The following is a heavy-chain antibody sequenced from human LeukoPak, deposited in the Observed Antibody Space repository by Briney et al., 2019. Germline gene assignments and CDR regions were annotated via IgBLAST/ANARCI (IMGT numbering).Heavy chain of an antibody. V-gene: IGHV3-21*04. CDR3: AKAGEYQLQAHYYYYMDV. Sequence: PGGSLRLSCAASGFTFSSYSMNWVRQAPGKGPEWVSSISSSSSYIYYADSVKGRFTISRDNAKNSLYLQMNSLRAEDTAVYYCAKAGEYQLQAHYYYYMDVWGKGTTVTVSS. D-gene: IGHD2-2*01. CDR2: ISSSSSYI. J-gene: IGHJ6*03. CDR1: GFTFSSYS.